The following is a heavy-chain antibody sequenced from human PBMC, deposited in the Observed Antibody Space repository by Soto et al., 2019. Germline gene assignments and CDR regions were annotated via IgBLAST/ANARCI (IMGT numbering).Heavy chain of an antibody. CDR1: GFTFSSYS. V-gene: IGHV3-48*01. CDR2: ISSSRSTI. Sequence: EVQLVESGGGLVQPGGSLRLSCAASGFTFSSYSMNWVRQAPGEGLEWGSYISSSRSTIYYADSVKGRFTISRDNAKNSLYLQMNSLRAEDTAVYYCARDCPGSSTTCYGNEWFDSWGQGTLVTVSS. D-gene: IGHD2-2*01. CDR3: ARDCPGSSTTCYGNEWFDS. J-gene: IGHJ5*01.